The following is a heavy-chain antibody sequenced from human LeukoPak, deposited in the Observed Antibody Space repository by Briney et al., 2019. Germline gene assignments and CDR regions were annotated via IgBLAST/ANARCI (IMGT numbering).Heavy chain of an antibody. CDR2: IYYSGRT. Sequence: PSETLSLTCTVSGGSFSSGGYYWSWIRQHPGKGLVWIEYIYYSGRTYYNTCLKSRVTTSVDTCKNHFSMKLSSVTAAVTAVYYCARDHGPDYSNYEVAYYYYYMDVWGKGTTVTVSS. V-gene: IGHV4-31*03. CDR3: ARDHGPDYSNYEVAYYYYYMDV. CDR1: GGSFSSGGYY. J-gene: IGHJ6*03. D-gene: IGHD4-11*01.